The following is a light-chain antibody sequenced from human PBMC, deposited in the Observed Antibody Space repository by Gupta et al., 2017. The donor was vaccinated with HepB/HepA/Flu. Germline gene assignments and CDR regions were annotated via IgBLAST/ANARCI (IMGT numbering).Light chain of an antibody. J-gene: IGLJ2*01. CDR1: SSDVGGYNY. Sequence: QSALTQPPSASVSPGQSVTISCTGTSSDVGGYNYVSWYQQHPGKAPKLIIYGVTKRPSGVPDRFSGSKSANTASLTVSGLQAEDEADYYCTSYAGSNRLVFGGGTKLTVL. CDR3: TSYAGSNRLV. V-gene: IGLV2-8*01. CDR2: GVT.